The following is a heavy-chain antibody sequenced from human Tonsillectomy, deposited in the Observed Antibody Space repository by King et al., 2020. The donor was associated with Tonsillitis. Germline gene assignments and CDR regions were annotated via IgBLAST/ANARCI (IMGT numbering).Heavy chain of an antibody. CDR3: ARDRAPHYYDSKGNDAFDI. D-gene: IGHD3-22*01. CDR2: IYYSGST. Sequence: QLQESGPGLVKPSETLSLTCTVSGGSISSYYWSWIRQPPGKGLEWIGYIYYSGSTNYNPSLKSRVTISVDTSKNQFSLKLSSVTAADTAVYYCARDRAPHYYDSKGNDAFDIWGQGTMVTVSS. V-gene: IGHV4-59*01. J-gene: IGHJ3*02. CDR1: GGSISSYY.